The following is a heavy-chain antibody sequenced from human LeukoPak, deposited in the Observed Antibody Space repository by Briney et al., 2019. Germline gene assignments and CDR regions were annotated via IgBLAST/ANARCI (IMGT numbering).Heavy chain of an antibody. J-gene: IGHJ4*02. CDR2: IYYSGST. D-gene: IGHD3-3*01. CDR3: ASPTNYDFWSGYYGFDY. CDR1: GGSISSSSYY. Sequence: SETLSLTCTVSGGSISSSSYYWGWIRQPPGKGLEWIGSIYYSGSTYYNPSLKSRVTISVDTSKNQFSLKLSSVTAADTAVYYCASPTNYDFWSGYYGFDYWGQGTLVTVSS. V-gene: IGHV4-39*01.